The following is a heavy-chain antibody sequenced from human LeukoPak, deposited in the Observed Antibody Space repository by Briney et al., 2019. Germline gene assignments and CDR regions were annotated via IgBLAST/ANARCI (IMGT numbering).Heavy chain of an antibody. D-gene: IGHD3-22*01. CDR1: GYSISSGYY. J-gene: IGHJ4*02. V-gene: IGHV4-38-2*02. Sequence: SETLSLTCTVSGYSISSGYYWGWIRQPPGKGLEWIGSIYHSGSTNYNPSLKSRVTISVDKSKNQFSLKLSSVTAADTAVYYCARSLDYYDSSGYSYYFDFWGQGTLVTVSS. CDR3: ARSLDYYDSSGYSYYFDF. CDR2: IYHSGST.